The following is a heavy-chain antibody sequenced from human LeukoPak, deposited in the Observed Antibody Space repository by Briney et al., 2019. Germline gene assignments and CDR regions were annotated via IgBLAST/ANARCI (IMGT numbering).Heavy chain of an antibody. CDR1: GFTFSSYA. V-gene: IGHV3-23*01. J-gene: IGHJ4*02. Sequence: GSLRLSCAASGFTFSSYAMSWVRQAPGKGLEWVSAISGSGGSTYYADSVKGRFTISRDNAMDRLYLQMNSLRADDTAVYYCVKDRVDGSGSQFDSWGQGSLVIVSS. CDR3: VKDRVDGSGSQFDS. D-gene: IGHD3-10*01. CDR2: ISGSGGST.